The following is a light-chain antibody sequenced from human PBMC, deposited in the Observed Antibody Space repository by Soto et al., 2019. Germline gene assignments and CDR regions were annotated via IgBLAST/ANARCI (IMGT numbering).Light chain of an antibody. J-gene: IGKJ1*01. V-gene: IGKV1-5*01. CDR2: DAF. CDR1: QSIKTW. CDR3: QQFNSYSWT. Sequence: IQMTQSPSTLSASVGDRVTITCRASQSIKTWLAWYQQKPGKVPKRLIYDAFKLQSGVPSRFSGSGSGTEFTLTINTLQPDDFATYYCQQFNSYSWTFGQGSKVVIK.